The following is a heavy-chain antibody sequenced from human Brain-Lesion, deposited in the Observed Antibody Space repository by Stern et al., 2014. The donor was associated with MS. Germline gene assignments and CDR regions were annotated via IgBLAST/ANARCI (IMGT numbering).Heavy chain of an antibody. D-gene: IGHD2-15*01. CDR1: GGSVSSTSYA. CDR2: IYYSGNT. CDR3: AGEEDIRYCSGGSCTGNWFDP. Sequence: QVQLGQSGPGLVKPSETLSLTCTVAGGSVSSTSYAWAWIRQPPGKGLEWIGTIYYSGNTYYSPSLKSRLTISLDTFKNQFSLPLSSVTAADTAVYYCAGEEDIRYCSGGSCTGNWFDPWGQGTLVTVSS. J-gene: IGHJ5*02. V-gene: IGHV4-39*01.